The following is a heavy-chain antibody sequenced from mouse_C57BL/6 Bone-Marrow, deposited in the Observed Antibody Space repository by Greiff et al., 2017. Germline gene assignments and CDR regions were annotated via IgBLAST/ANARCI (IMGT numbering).Heavy chain of an antibody. CDR2: IYPRSGNT. CDR3: ARERNWAGGFDY. J-gene: IGHJ2*01. D-gene: IGHD4-1*01. CDR1: GYTFTSYG. V-gene: IGHV1-81*01. Sequence: QVQLQQSGAELARPGASVKLSCKASGYTFTSYGISWVKQRTGQGLEWIGEIYPRSGNTYYNEKFKGKATLTADKSSSTAYMELRSLTSADSAVYFCARERNWAGGFDYWGQGTTLTVAS.